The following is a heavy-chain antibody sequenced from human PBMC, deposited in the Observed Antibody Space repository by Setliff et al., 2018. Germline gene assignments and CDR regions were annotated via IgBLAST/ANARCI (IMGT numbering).Heavy chain of an antibody. CDR3: ARDRTAMVTHYGMDV. CDR1: GFTFSSYS. V-gene: IGHV3-21*01. CDR2: ISSSSSYI. Sequence: GESLRLSCAASGFTFSSYSMNWVRQAPGKGLEWVSSISSSSSYIYYADSVKGRFTISRDNAKNSLYLQMNSLRAEDTAVYYCARDRTAMVTHYGMDVWGQGTTVTVSS. D-gene: IGHD5-18*01. J-gene: IGHJ6*02.